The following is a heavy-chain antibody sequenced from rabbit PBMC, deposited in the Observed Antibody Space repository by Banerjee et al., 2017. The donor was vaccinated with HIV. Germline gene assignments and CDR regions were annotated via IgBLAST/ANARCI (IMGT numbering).Heavy chain of an antibody. CDR3: ARASSSDGYAFNL. CDR2: IYVGSSDAT. CDR1: GFSFSGDYY. Sequence: QSLEESGGDLVKPGASLTLTCTASGFSFSGDYYMCWVRQAPGKGLEWIACIYVGSSDATYYASWAKGRFTISKTSSTTVTLRMTSLTAADPATYFFARASSSDGYAFNLWGPGTLVTVS. V-gene: IGHV1S40*01. D-gene: IGHD6-1*01. J-gene: IGHJ4*01.